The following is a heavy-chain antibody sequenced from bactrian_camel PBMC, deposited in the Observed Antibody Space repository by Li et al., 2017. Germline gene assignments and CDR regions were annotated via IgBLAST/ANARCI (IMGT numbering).Heavy chain of an antibody. CDR2: IDMDGRE. CDR3: AAQDGPYCSDYDGPNDFDY. J-gene: IGHJ6*01. CDR1: VTSYNTNF. D-gene: IGHD4*01. V-gene: IGHV3S53*01. Sequence: HVQLVESGGGSVQAGGSLRLSCAASVTSYNTNFMGWFRQSPGQERAGVAHIDMDGREGYADSVKGRFIISKDNAKNTIYLQMTSLKPEDTAMYYCAAQDGPYCSDYDGPNDFDYWGQGTQVTVS.